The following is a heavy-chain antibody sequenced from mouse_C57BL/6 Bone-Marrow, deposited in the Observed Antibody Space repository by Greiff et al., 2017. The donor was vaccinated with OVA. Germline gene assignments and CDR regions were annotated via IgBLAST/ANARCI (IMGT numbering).Heavy chain of an antibody. J-gene: IGHJ2*01. CDR3: TAYGNFDY. CDR2: IDPENGDT. D-gene: IGHD2-1*01. V-gene: IGHV14-4*01. Sequence: EVQLQQSGAELVRPGASVKLSCTASGFNFQDDYMHWVKQRPEQGLEWIGWIDPENGDTEYASKFQGKATITADTSSNTAYLQLSSLTSEDTAVYYCTAYGNFDYWGQGTTLTVSS. CDR1: GFNFQDDY.